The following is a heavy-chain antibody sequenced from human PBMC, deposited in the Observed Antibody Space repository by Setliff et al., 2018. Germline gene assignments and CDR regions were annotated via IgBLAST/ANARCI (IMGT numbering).Heavy chain of an antibody. J-gene: IGHJ3*02. CDR1: GFTFSDHY. CDR3: AKDSSGRDAFDI. V-gene: IGHV3-72*01. D-gene: IGHD3-10*01. CDR2: IRGKGQSYST. Sequence: PGGSLRLSCAASGFTFSDHYMDWVRQAPGKGLEWVGRIRGKGQSYSTEYATSVKGRFTISRDNAKNSLFLEMNSLSAEDTAVYYCAKDSSGRDAFDIWGQGTMVTVSS.